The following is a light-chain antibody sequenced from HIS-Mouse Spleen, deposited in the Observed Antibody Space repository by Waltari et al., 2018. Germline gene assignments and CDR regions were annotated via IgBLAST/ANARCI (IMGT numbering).Light chain of an antibody. CDR1: QSVSSY. J-gene: IGKJ4*01. CDR2: DAS. CDR3: QQRSNWLT. V-gene: IGKV3-11*01. Sequence: EIVLTQSPATLSLSPGERATLSCRASQSVSSYLAWYQQKPGQAPRLLIYDASNRATGIPARFSGSESGTDFTLTSSRLEPEDFAVYYCQQRSNWLTFGGGTKVEIK.